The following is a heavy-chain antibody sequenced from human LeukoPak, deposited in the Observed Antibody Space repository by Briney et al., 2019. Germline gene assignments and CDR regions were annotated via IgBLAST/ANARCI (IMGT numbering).Heavy chain of an antibody. V-gene: IGHV3-21*01. Sequence: SGGSLRLSCAAPGFTFSSHSMNWVRQAPGKGLEWVSSISSSSSYIYYADSVKGRFTISRDNAKNSLYLQMNSLRAEDTAVYYCARAASERYFDWLLSYYGMDVWGQGTTVTVSS. D-gene: IGHD3-9*01. J-gene: IGHJ6*02. CDR2: ISSSSSYI. CDR3: ARAASERYFDWLLSYYGMDV. CDR1: GFTFSSHS.